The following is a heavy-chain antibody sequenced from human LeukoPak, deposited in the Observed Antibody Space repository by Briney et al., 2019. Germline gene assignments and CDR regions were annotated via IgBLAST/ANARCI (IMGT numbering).Heavy chain of an antibody. D-gene: IGHD2-8*02. CDR2: ISGSGSNT. CDR3: AKAITALVLTTWDS. J-gene: IGHJ4*02. Sequence: AGGSLRLSCAASGFTFYTYGMNWIRQAPGKGLEWVSTISGSGSNTYYADSVKGRFTIFRDNSRNTLYLQMNSLRAEDTAVYYCAKAITALVLTTWDSWGQGTLVTVSP. CDR1: GFTFYTYG. V-gene: IGHV3-23*01.